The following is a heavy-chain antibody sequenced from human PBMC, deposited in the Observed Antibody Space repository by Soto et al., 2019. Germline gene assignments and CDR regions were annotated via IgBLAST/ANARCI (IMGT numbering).Heavy chain of an antibody. J-gene: IGHJ4*02. CDR1: GGSFSDYY. V-gene: IGHV4-34*01. CDR2: INHTGGT. Sequence: SETLSLTCAVYGGSFSDYYWSWIRQPPGKGLEWIGEINHTGGTNYNPSLKSRVTISVDTSKNQFSLKLSSVTAADTAVYYCARGIISLYSGYDGAFDYWGQGTLVTVSS. D-gene: IGHD5-12*01. CDR3: ARGIISLYSGYDGAFDY.